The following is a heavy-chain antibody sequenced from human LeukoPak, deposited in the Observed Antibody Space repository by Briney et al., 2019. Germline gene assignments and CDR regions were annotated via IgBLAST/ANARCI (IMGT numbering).Heavy chain of an antibody. CDR3: ASRATVTTDRFWFDP. J-gene: IGHJ5*02. CDR1: GFTVSSNY. Sequence: PGGSLILSCAASGFTVSSNYMSWVRQAPGKGLKWFSVIYSGGSTYYADSVKGRFTISRDNSKNTLYLQMNSLRAEDTAVYYCASRATVTTDRFWFDPWGQGTLVTVSS. V-gene: IGHV3-53*01. D-gene: IGHD4-11*01. CDR2: IYSGGST.